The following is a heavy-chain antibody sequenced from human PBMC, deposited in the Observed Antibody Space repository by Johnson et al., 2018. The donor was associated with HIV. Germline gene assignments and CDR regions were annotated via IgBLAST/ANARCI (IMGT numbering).Heavy chain of an antibody. V-gene: IGHV3-23*04. CDR2: ISNSDGST. Sequence: VQLVESGGGLVQPGGSLRLSCAASGFTVSSYYMSWVRQAPGKGLEWVSAISNSDGSTYYADSVKGRFTISSYNSKNTLYLQMDSLRAEDTAVYYCAKEGITMEVDIWGQGTTVTVSS. CDR1: GFTVSSYY. CDR3: AKEGITMEVDI. J-gene: IGHJ3*02. D-gene: IGHD3-10*01.